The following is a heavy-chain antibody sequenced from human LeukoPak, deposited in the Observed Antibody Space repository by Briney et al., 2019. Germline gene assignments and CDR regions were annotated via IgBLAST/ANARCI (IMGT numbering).Heavy chain of an antibody. Sequence: GGSLRLSCAASGFNFRAYWMSWARQAPGKGVEGVASLNQYADREYYVDSVKRPFTISRDNAKISLYLQMDSLRVEDTAVYYCVRATTASARDHWGQGTLVTVSS. J-gene: IGHJ4*02. CDR1: GFNFRAYW. CDR3: VRATTASARDH. D-gene: IGHD1-14*01. CDR2: LNQYADRE. V-gene: IGHV3-7*01.